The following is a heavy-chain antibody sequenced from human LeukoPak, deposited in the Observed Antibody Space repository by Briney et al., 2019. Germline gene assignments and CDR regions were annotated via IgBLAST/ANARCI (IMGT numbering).Heavy chain of an antibody. D-gene: IGHD4-23*01. J-gene: IGHJ4*02. CDR3: AKVPHYGGNSPYFDS. CDR2: ISSSGSSI. V-gene: IGHV3-48*03. CDR1: GFTFSSYE. Sequence: GGSLRLSCAASGFTFSSYEMNWVRQAPGKGLEWVSYISSSGSSIYYADSVKGRFTISRDNAKNSLYLQMNSLRAEDTAVYYCAKVPHYGGNSPYFDSWGQGTLVTVSS.